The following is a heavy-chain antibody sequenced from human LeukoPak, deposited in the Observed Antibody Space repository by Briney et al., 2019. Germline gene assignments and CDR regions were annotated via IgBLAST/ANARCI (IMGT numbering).Heavy chain of an antibody. CDR1: GYTFTSYG. CDR3: ARDDCSSTSCPRGYYYYMDV. Sequence: GASVKVSCKASGYTFTSYGISWVRQAPGQGLEWMGWISAYNGNTNYAQKLQGRVTMTTDTSTSTAYMELRSLRSDDTAVYYCARDDCSSTSCPRGYYYYMDVWGKGTTVTVSS. CDR2: ISAYNGNT. D-gene: IGHD2-2*01. V-gene: IGHV1-18*01. J-gene: IGHJ6*03.